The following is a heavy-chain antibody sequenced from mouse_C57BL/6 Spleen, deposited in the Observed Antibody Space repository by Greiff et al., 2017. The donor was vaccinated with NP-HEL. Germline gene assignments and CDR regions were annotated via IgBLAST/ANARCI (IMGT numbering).Heavy chain of an antibody. CDR3: ARLYYYGSFYAMDY. CDR1: GFTFSDYG. CDR2: ISSGSSTI. V-gene: IGHV5-17*01. Sequence: EVMLVESGGGLVKPGGSLKLSCAASGFTFSDYGMHWVRQAPEKGLEWVAYISSGSSTIYYADTVKGRFTISRDNAKNTLFLQMTSLRSEDTAMYYCARLYYYGSFYAMDYWGQGTSVTVSS. J-gene: IGHJ4*01. D-gene: IGHD1-1*01.